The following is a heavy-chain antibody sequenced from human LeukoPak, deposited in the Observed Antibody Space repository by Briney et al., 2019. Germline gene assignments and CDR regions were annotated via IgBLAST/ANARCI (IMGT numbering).Heavy chain of an antibody. J-gene: IGHJ6*03. CDR1: GGSCSGYY. V-gene: IGHV4-34*01. D-gene: IGHD3-22*01. Sequence: SETLSLTCGVDGGSCSGYYWTWIRQAPGGGLEWIGEINPSGRISYNPSLKSRLTISVDAAKNQFSLNLRSLTAADTAVYYCARGRQEVSMIVVVMTAVSYYLDVWGKGTTVTVS. CDR2: INPSGRI. CDR3: ARGRQEVSMIVVVMTAVSYYLDV.